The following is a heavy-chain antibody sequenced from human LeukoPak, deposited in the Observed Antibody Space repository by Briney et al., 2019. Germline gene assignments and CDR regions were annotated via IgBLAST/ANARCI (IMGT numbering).Heavy chain of an antibody. V-gene: IGHV3-23*01. CDR3: ARGDCSSTSCSSTPKNWFDP. D-gene: IGHD2-2*01. J-gene: IGHJ5*02. Sequence: GGSLRLSCAASGFTFSNYWMSWVRQAPGKGLEWVSAISSSGGTTYYADSVKGRFTISRDNSMNTLYLQMNSLRAEDTAVFYCARGDCSSTSCSSTPKNWFDPWGQGTLASVSS. CDR1: GFTFSNYW. CDR2: ISSSGGTT.